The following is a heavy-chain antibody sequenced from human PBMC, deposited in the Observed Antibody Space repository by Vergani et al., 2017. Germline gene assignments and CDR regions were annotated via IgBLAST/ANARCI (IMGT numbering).Heavy chain of an antibody. D-gene: IGHD2-21*02. V-gene: IGHV4-31*03. CDR2: IYYSGST. Sequence: QVQLQESGPGLVKPSQTLSLTCTVSGGSISSGGYYWSWIRQHPGKGLEWIGYIYYSGSTYYNPSLKSRVTISVDTSKDQSSLKLSSVTAADTAVYYCARGVVVTAIAPGDYFDYWGQGTLVTVSS. J-gene: IGHJ4*02. CDR3: ARGVVVTAIAPGDYFDY. CDR1: GGSISSGGYY.